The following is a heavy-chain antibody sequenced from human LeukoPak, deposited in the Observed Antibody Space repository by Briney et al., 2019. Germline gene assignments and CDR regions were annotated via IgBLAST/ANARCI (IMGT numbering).Heavy chain of an antibody. J-gene: IGHJ6*03. V-gene: IGHV3-53*01. CDR2: IYSGGST. CDR3: ASNTRGYYYYYMDV. CDR1: GFTVSSNY. D-gene: IGHD3-10*01. Sequence: GSLRLSCAASGFTVSSNYMSWVHQAPGKGLEWVSVIYSGGSTYYADSVKGRFTISRDNSKNTLYLQMNSLRAEDTAVYYCASNTRGYYYYYMDVWGKGTTVTISS.